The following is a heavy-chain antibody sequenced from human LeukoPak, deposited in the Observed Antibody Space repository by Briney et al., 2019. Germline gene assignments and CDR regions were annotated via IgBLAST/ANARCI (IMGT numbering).Heavy chain of an antibody. Sequence: SETLSLTCTVSGYSISSGYYWGWIRQPPGKGLEWIGSIYHSGSTYYNPSLKSRVTISVDTSKNQFSLKLSSVTAADTAVYYCARRRIITMVRGVYRELDYWGQGTLVTVSS. V-gene: IGHV4-38-2*02. J-gene: IGHJ4*02. CDR1: GYSISSGYY. D-gene: IGHD3-10*01. CDR2: IYHSGST. CDR3: ARRRIITMVRGVYRELDY.